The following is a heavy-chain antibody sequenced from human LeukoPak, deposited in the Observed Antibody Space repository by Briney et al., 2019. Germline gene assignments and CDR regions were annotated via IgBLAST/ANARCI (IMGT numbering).Heavy chain of an antibody. CDR2: ITKSSTYV. Sequence: GGSLRLACEASGFTFRTHSMNWVRQAPGKGLEWVSSITKSSTYVYYADSVKGRFTISRDNANNSLFLQMNNLGVDDPGVYYCARGSGVHVWGQGTLVLVSS. CDR1: GFTFRTHS. V-gene: IGHV3-21*04. D-gene: IGHD3-10*01. CDR3: ARGSGVHV. J-gene: IGHJ4*02.